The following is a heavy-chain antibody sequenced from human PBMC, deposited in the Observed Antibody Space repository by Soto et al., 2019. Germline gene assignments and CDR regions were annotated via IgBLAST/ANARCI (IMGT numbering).Heavy chain of an antibody. Sequence: EVQLLESGGGLVQPGGSLRLSCAASGFTFNSYAMNWVRQAPGKGLEWVSVISGNGGRTDYADSVKGRFTISRDNFKNSLYLQMNSLRVEDTAVYYCAKDNRWLVPTYFDYWGQGTLVTVSS. CDR3: AKDNRWLVPTYFDY. CDR2: ISGNGGRT. J-gene: IGHJ4*02. CDR1: GFTFNSYA. V-gene: IGHV3-23*01. D-gene: IGHD6-19*01.